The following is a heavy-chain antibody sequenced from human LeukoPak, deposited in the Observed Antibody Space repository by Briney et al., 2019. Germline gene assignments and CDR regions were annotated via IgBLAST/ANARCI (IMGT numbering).Heavy chain of an antibody. V-gene: IGHV1-24*01. CDR3: ATDQGYCSGGSCYDY. Sequence: ASVKVSCKVSGYTLTELSMHWVRQAPGKGLEWMGGFDPEDGETIYAQKFQGRVTMTEDTSTDTAYMELSSPRSEDTAVYYCATDQGYCSGGSCYDYWGQGTLVTVSS. CDR2: FDPEDGET. J-gene: IGHJ4*02. CDR1: GYTLTELS. D-gene: IGHD2-15*01.